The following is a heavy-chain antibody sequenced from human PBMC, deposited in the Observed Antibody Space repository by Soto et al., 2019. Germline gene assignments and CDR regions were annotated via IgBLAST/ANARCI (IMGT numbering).Heavy chain of an antibody. D-gene: IGHD3-3*01. Sequence: SESLPFTCAAYAGSLSGYYWSGIRQPPGQELEWIGEINHSGRTNYNPSLKSQVTISVDTSKNQSSLKLSSVTAADTAVYYCARLRVTIFGVVIMSPYYYYGMDVWGQGKTVT. CDR1: AGSLSGYY. CDR3: ARLRVTIFGVVIMSPYYYYGMDV. CDR2: INHSGRT. V-gene: IGHV4-34*01. J-gene: IGHJ6*02.